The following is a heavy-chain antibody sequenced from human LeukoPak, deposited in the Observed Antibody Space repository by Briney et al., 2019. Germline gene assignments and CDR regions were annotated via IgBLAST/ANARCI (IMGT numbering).Heavy chain of an antibody. J-gene: IGHJ5*02. Sequence: PGGSLRLSCAASGFTFSGCWMTWVRQAPGKGLEWVANIKEDGSKKNYVDSVKGRFTIFRDNAKNSLYLQMNSLRAEDTAVYYCARGALYYDFWSGYHDNWFNPWGQGTLVTVSS. CDR2: IKEDGSKK. D-gene: IGHD3-3*01. CDR3: ARGALYYDFWSGYHDNWFNP. V-gene: IGHV3-7*03. CDR1: GFTFSGCW.